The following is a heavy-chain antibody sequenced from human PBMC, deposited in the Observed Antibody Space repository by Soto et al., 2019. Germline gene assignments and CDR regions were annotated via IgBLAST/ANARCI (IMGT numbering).Heavy chain of an antibody. V-gene: IGHV1-2*02. D-gene: IGHD1-7*01. CDR1: GYTFTGYY. Sequence: ASVKVSCKASGYTFTGYYMHWVRQAPGQGLEWMGWINPNSGGTNYAQKFQGRVTMTRDTSISTAYMELSRLRSDDTAVYYCAIGITGTPGQHFHYWGQGTLVSVSS. J-gene: IGHJ4*02. CDR2: INPNSGGT. CDR3: AIGITGTPGQHFHY.